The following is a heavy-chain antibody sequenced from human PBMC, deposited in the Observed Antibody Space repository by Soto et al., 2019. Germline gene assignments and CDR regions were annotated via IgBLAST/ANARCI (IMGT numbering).Heavy chain of an antibody. CDR2: IRSYRDGGTT. Sequence: GGSLRLSCAASGFTFTTAWINWVRQPPGKGLEWVGRIRSYRDGGTTDFAASVKGRFAISRDNAKNSLYLQMNSLRDEDTAVYYCARGTETSASCPDYWGQGTLVTVSS. J-gene: IGHJ4*02. D-gene: IGHD2-2*01. CDR1: GFTFTTAW. V-gene: IGHV3-15*07. CDR3: ARGTETSASCPDY.